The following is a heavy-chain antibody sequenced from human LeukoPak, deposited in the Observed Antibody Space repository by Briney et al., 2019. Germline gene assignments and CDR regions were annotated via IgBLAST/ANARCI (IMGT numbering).Heavy chain of an antibody. Sequence: SETLSLTCTVSGGSLSLYYWTWLRQSAGKGLEWIGRIYSSGSFNYSPSLKSRVSMSVDTSKNQFSLKLSSVTAADTAVYYCARDLRSMGWFDLWGQGSLVIVSS. V-gene: IGHV4-4*07. J-gene: IGHJ5*02. CDR2: IYSSGSF. CDR3: ARDLRSMGWFDL. D-gene: IGHD4-17*01. CDR1: GGSLSLYY.